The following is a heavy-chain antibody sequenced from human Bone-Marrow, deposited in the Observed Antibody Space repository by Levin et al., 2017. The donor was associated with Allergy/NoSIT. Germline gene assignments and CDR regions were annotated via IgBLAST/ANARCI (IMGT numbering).Heavy chain of an antibody. D-gene: IGHD5-12*01. V-gene: IGHV3-7*02. CDR1: GFRFSSYW. J-gene: IGHJ4*02. CDR3: ATIPRAYSDCTDG. Sequence: PGGSLRLSCVVSGFRFSSYWMSWVRQAPGKGLEWVANIKQDGSEKYYVDSVKGRFTISRDNAKNSLYLQMNSLRAEDTAMFYCATIPRAYSDCTDGWGQGTLVTVSS. CDR2: IKQDGSEK.